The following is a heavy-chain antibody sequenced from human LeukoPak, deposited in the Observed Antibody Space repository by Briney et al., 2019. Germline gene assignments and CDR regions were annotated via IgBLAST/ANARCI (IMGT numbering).Heavy chain of an antibody. Sequence: SETLSLTCAVYGGSFSGYYWSWIRQPPGKGLEWIGEINHSGSTNYNPSLKSRVTISVDTSKNQFSLKLSSVTAADTAVYYCARGLRRRGYCSSNSWLWNHRFHPLGQGTLVTVFS. CDR1: GGSFSGYY. V-gene: IGHV4-34*01. D-gene: IGHD2-2*01. CDR2: INHSGST. CDR3: ARGLRRRGYCSSNSWLWNHRFHP. J-gene: IGHJ5*02.